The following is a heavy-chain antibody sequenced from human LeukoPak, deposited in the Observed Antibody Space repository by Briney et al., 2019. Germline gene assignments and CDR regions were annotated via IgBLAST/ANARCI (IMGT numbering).Heavy chain of an antibody. Sequence: GGSLRLSCAASGFTFDDYTMHWVRQAPGKGREWVSLISWDGGSTYYADSVKGRFTISRDNSKNSLYLQMNSLRTEDTALYYCAKTGSGSYEAPLDYWGQGTLVTVSS. CDR1: GFTFDDYT. CDR2: ISWDGGST. V-gene: IGHV3-43*01. D-gene: IGHD3-10*01. CDR3: AKTGSGSYEAPLDY. J-gene: IGHJ4*02.